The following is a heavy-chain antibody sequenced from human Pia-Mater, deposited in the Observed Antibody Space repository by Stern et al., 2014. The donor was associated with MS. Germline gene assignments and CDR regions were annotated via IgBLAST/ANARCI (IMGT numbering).Heavy chain of an antibody. D-gene: IGHD2-15*01. V-gene: IGHV3-9*01. CDR1: GFRFDDYA. J-gene: IGHJ6*02. CDR2: ISWSSGKI. Sequence: EVQLVESGGDLVQPGRSLRLSCAASGFRFDDYAMYWVRQAPGKGLERVSGISWSSGKIGYADPVKGRFTISRDNVKNSLFLQMNSLRSEDTASYYCARAIGFCSGGNCEPYYYYGIDVWGQGTRVTVS. CDR3: ARAIGFCSGGNCEPYYYYGIDV.